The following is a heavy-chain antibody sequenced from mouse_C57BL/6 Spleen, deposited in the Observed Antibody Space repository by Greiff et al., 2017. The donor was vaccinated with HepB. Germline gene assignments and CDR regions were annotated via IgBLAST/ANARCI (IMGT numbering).Heavy chain of an antibody. V-gene: IGHV5-4*01. CDR1: GFTFSSYA. Sequence: EVQLMESGGGLVKPGGSLKLSCAASGFTFSSYAMSWVRQTPEKRLEWVATISDGGSYTYYPDNVKGRFTISRDNAKNNLYLQMSHLKSEDTAMYYRARAEVSYYYANDYWGQGTSVTVSS. CDR2: ISDGGSYT. CDR3: ARAEVSYYYANDY. J-gene: IGHJ4*01.